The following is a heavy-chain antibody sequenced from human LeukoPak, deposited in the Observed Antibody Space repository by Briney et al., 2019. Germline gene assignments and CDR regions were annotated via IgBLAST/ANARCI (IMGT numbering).Heavy chain of an antibody. CDR2: ISYSGTT. Sequence: PSETLSLTCTVSGGSLSNHYWGWVRQPPGKGLEWIGSISYSGTTSYSPPHKSRVTISVDTSKNQFSLKLSSVTAADTAIYYCARYGFYCIDYWGQGTLVTVSS. D-gene: IGHD1-14*01. V-gene: IGHV4-59*11. CDR1: GGSLSNHY. J-gene: IGHJ4*02. CDR3: ARYGFYCIDY.